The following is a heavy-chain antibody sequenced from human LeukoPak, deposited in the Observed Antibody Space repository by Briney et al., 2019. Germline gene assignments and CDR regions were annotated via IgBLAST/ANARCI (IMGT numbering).Heavy chain of an antibody. J-gene: IGHJ4*02. D-gene: IGHD3-22*01. CDR2: ISAYNGNT. V-gene: IGHV1-18*01. CDR3: ARDHAYDSSGYYYGQIDY. Sequence: ASVKVSCKASGYTFTSYGISWVRQAPGQGLEWMGWISAYNGNTNYAQTLQGRVTMTTDTSTTTAYMELRSLRSDDTAVYYCARDHAYDSSGYYYGQIDYWGKGTLVTVSS. CDR1: GYTFTSYG.